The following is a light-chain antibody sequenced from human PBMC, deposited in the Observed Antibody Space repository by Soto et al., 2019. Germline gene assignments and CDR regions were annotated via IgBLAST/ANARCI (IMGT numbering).Light chain of an antibody. CDR3: GSYTSATTWV. V-gene: IGLV1-40*01. Sequence: QSVLTQTPSVSGAPGQRVTISCTGSSSDIGAGYDVHWYQQLPGTAPKLLIYGNNNRPSGVSDRFSGSKSGNTASLSISGLQTEDEADYYCGSYTSATTWVFGGGTKLTVL. CDR2: GNN. CDR1: SSDIGAGYD. J-gene: IGLJ3*02.